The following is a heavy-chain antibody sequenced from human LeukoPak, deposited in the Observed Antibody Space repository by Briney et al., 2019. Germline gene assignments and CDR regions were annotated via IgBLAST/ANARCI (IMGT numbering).Heavy chain of an antibody. CDR3: ARGRRAVAGSQNNWFDP. V-gene: IGHV7-4-1*02. D-gene: IGHD6-19*01. CDR2: INTNTGNP. CDR1: GYTFTSYA. Sequence: ASVKVSCKASGYTFTSYAMNWVRQAPGQGLEWMGWINTNTGNPTYAQGFTGRFVFSLDTSVSTAYLQISSLKAEDTAVYYCARGRRAVAGSQNNWFDPWGQGTLVTVSS. J-gene: IGHJ5*02.